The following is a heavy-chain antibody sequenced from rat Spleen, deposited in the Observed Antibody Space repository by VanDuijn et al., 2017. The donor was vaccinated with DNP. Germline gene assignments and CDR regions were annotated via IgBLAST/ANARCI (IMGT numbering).Heavy chain of an antibody. CDR1: GFSLTNYG. V-gene: IGHV2-72*01. CDR2: IWAGGIT. Sequence: QVQLRESGPVLVQASETLSLTCTVSGFSLTNYGVIWVRQSPGKGLVWMGTIWAGGITNYNSTVQSRLFISRDTSKSQVFLKMNSLQSEDTGTYYCARHTYGHFFDYWGQGVMVTVSS. CDR3: ARHTYGHFFDY. D-gene: IGHD1-11*01. J-gene: IGHJ2*01.